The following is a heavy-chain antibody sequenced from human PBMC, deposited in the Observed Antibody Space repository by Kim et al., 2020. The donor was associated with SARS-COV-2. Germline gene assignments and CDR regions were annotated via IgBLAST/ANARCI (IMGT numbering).Heavy chain of an antibody. CDR3: ATSTHPQLVRFDY. D-gene: IGHD6-13*01. V-gene: IGHV4-4*07. J-gene: IGHJ4*02. Sequence: YTPALKSRVTMSVDTSKNQFSLKLSSVTAADTAVYYCATSTHPQLVRFDYWGQGTLVTVSS.